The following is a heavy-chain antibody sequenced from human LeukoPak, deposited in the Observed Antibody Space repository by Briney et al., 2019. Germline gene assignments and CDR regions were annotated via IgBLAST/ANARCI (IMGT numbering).Heavy chain of an antibody. D-gene: IGHD6-6*01. CDR3: ARGPSTAARYDAFDI. J-gene: IGHJ3*02. CDR1: EFTFTSYE. CDR2: ISSSGNTI. Sequence: GGSLRLSCAASEFTFTSYELNWVRQAPGKGLEWVSYISSSGNTISYADSVKGRFTISRDNAKNSLYLQVISLRAEDTAVYYCARGPSTAARYDAFDIWGQGTMVTVSS. V-gene: IGHV3-48*03.